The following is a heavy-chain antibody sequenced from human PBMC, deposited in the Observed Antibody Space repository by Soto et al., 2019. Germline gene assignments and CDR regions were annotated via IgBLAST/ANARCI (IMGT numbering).Heavy chain of an antibody. CDR1: GGTFSSYA. V-gene: IGHV1-69*13. CDR3: ARVGWFGESLKYYFDY. CDR2: IIPIFGTA. D-gene: IGHD3-10*01. J-gene: IGHJ4*02. Sequence: SVKVSCKASGGTFSSYAISWLRQAPGQGLEWMGGIIPIFGTANYAQKFQGRVTITADESTSTAYMELSSLRSEDTAVYYCARVGWFGESLKYYFDYWGQGTLVTVSS.